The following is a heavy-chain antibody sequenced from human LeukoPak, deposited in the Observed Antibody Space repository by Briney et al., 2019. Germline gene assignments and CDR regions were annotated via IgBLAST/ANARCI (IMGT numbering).Heavy chain of an antibody. CDR3: ARGELVGATGH. V-gene: IGHV3-23*01. J-gene: IGHJ4*02. D-gene: IGHD1-26*01. Sequence: GGSLRLSCAASGFTFSSYAMSWVRQAPGKGLEWVSAISGSGGSTYYADSVRGRFTISRDNSKNTLYLQMNSLRAEDTAVYYCARGELVGATGHWGQGTLVTVSS. CDR1: GFTFSSYA. CDR2: ISGSGGST.